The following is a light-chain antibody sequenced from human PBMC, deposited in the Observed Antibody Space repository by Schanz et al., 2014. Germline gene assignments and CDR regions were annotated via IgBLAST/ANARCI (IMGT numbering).Light chain of an antibody. J-gene: IGKJ3*01. CDR2: GAS. CDR1: QSVSSN. CDR3: QQRSNWPPGS. V-gene: IGKV3-15*01. Sequence: EIVMTQSPATLSVSPGERATLSCRASQSVSSNLAWYQQKPGQAPRLLIYGASTRATGIPARVSGSGSGTEFTLTISSLQSEDFAVYYCQQRSNWPPGSFGPGTKVDIK.